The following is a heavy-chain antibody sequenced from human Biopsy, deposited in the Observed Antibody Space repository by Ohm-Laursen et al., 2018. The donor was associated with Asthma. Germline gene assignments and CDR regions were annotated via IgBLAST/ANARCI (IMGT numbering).Heavy chain of an antibody. Sequence: SSLRLSCAASGFTFSNYGMHWVRQAPGKGLDWVAVISFDGSNKNYTDSVKGRFTISRDNSRNTLHLQMNSLRAEDTAVYYCAKDVFPGWELRRGPDYWGQGTPVTVSS. CDR1: GFTFSNYG. CDR3: AKDVFPGWELRRGPDY. CDR2: ISFDGSNK. J-gene: IGHJ4*02. V-gene: IGHV3-30*18. D-gene: IGHD1-26*01.